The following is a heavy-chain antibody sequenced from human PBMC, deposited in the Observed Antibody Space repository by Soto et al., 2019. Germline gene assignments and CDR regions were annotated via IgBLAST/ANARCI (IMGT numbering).Heavy chain of an antibody. CDR3: TTGGTGVDYYFDY. CDR2: IKSKTDGGTT. V-gene: IGHV3-15*01. Sequence: GGSLRLSCAASGFTFSNAWMSWVRQAPGKGLEWVGRIKSKTDGGTTDYAAPVKGRFTISRDDSKNTLYLQMNSLKTEDTAVYYCTTGGTGVDYYFDYWGQGTLVTVSS. CDR1: GFTFSNAW. J-gene: IGHJ4*02. D-gene: IGHD7-27*01.